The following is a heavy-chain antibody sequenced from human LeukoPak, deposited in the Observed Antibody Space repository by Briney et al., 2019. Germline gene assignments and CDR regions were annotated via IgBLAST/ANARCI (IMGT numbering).Heavy chain of an antibody. D-gene: IGHD4-23*01. Sequence: SSETLSLTCTVSGGSISSYYWSWIRQPPGKGLEWIGYIYYSGSTNYNPSLKSRVTISVDTSKNQFSLKLSSVTAADTAVYYCARIPLGRTVGAFDIWGQGTMVTVSS. J-gene: IGHJ3*02. V-gene: IGHV4-59*01. CDR1: GGSISSYY. CDR3: ARIPLGRTVGAFDI. CDR2: IYYSGST.